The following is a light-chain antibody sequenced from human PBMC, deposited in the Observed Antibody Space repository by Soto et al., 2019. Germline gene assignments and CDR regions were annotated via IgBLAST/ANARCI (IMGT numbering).Light chain of an antibody. CDR2: AAS. CDR1: QSINSY. J-gene: IGKJ1*01. CDR3: QQSFSTPRT. Sequence: DIQMTQSPSSQSASVGDRVTITCRASQSINSYLNWYQQKPGKAPKLLIYAASTWQSGVPSRFSGSGSETDFPLPISSLQPDDFATYYCQQSFSTPRTFGQGTRVEI. V-gene: IGKV1-39*01.